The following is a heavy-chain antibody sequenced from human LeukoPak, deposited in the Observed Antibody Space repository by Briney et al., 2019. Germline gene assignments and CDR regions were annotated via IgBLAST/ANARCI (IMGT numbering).Heavy chain of an antibody. V-gene: IGHV1-8*01. J-gene: IGHJ5*02. CDR2: MNPNSGNT. D-gene: IGHD6-19*01. CDR1: GYTFTSYD. CDR3: ARDRGQWLVLGWFDP. Sequence: WASVKVSCKASGYTFTSYDINWVRQATGQGLEWMGWMNPNSGNTGYAQKFQGRVTMTRNTSISTAYMELSSLRSDDTAVYYCARDRGQWLVLGWFDPWGQGTLVTVSS.